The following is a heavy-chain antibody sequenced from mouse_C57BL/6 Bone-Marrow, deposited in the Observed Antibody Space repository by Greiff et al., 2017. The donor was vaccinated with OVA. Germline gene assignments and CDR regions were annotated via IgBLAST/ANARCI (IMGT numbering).Heavy chain of an antibody. Sequence: VQLQQSGAELVRPGASVKLSCTASGFNIKDDYMHWVKQRPEQGLEWIGWIDPENGDTEYASKFQGKATITADTSSNTAYLQLSSLTSEDTAVYYCTFLWYYFDYWGQGTTLTVSA. CDR3: TFLWYYFDY. D-gene: IGHD1-1*02. V-gene: IGHV14-4*01. CDR1: GFNIKDDY. CDR2: IDPENGDT. J-gene: IGHJ2*01.